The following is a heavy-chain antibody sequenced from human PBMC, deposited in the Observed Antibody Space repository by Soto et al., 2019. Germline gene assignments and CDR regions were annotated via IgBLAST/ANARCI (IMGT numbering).Heavy chain of an antibody. CDR1: GYSIASGYY. J-gene: IGHJ6*02. Sequence: SETLSLTCAVSGYSIASGYYWAWIRQSPGKGLEWIGSIYHAGSVYYNPSLNSRVAVSLDTSKNHFSLKLTSVTAADTAVYYCARTFTYFGMNVWGQGSTVT. CDR2: IYHAGSV. V-gene: IGHV4-38-2*01. CDR3: ARTFTYFGMNV.